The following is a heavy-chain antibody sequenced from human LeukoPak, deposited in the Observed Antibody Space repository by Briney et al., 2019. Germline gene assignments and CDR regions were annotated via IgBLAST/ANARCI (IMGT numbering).Heavy chain of an antibody. Sequence: GGSLRLSCTASGFSFRAFPMGWVRQSPGKGLEWVSIISAGADLTFYADSVRGRFSISRENSKDTLYLQMNSLRAEDTAVYYCAKSLLTTATGSGRAFDIWGQGTMVTVSS. CDR3: AKSLLTTATGSGRAFDI. J-gene: IGHJ3*02. D-gene: IGHD1-14*01. CDR2: ISAGADLT. CDR1: GFSFRAFP. V-gene: IGHV3-23*01.